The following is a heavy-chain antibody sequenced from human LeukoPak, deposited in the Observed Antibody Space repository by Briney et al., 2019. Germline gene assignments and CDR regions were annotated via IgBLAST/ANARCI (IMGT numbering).Heavy chain of an antibody. D-gene: IGHD2-2*01. Sequence: GRSLRLSCAASGFTFSTYGFHWVRQAPGKGLEWVAATFYDGSKSFYTDSVKGRFTISRDNAKNSLYLQMNSLRAEDTAVYYCARVVPAARNFDYWGQGTLVTVSS. CDR2: TFYDGSKS. CDR1: GFTFSTYG. V-gene: IGHV3-33*01. J-gene: IGHJ4*02. CDR3: ARVVPAARNFDY.